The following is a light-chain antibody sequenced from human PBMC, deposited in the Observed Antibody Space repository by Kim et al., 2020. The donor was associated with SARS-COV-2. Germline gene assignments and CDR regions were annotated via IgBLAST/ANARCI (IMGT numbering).Light chain of an antibody. Sequence: QSALTQPPSASGSPGQSVTISCTGTSSGVGGYNYVSWYQQHPGKAPKLMMYEVSKRPSGVPDRFAGYKSGDTASLTVSGLQAEDEADYYCTAYADNNNLVCGGGTQLTVL. J-gene: IGLJ3*02. CDR2: EVS. V-gene: IGLV2-8*01. CDR1: SSGVGGYNY. CDR3: TAYADNNNLV.